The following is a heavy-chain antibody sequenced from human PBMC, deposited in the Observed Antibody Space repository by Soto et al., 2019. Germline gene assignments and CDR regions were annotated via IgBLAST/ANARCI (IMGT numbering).Heavy chain of an antibody. V-gene: IGHV3-33*01. Sequence: PGGSLRLSCAASGFTFSSYGMHWVRQAPGKGLEWVAVIWYDGINKYYADSVKGRFTISRDNSKNTRYLQMYSLRAEDTAVYYCAREGVPGIAAAGWFDYVGQGALVTVSS. J-gene: IGHJ4*02. CDR3: AREGVPGIAAAGWFDY. CDR2: IWYDGINK. CDR1: GFTFSSYG. D-gene: IGHD6-13*01.